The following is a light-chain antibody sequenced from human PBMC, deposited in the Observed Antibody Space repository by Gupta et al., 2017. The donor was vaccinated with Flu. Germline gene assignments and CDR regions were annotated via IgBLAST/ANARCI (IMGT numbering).Light chain of an antibody. CDR2: RAS. J-gene: IGKJ2*01. V-gene: IGKV4-1*01. Sequence: DIVLIQSPDSLAVSLGERATINCKSGQSVLHSSHDTNYLAWYQQKPGQPPKLLISRASTRESGVPDSFSGSGSGTDFTLTISSLQAEDVAVYYCQQEDNTDYTFGQGTKMEIK. CDR3: QQEDNTDYT. CDR1: QSVLHSSHDTNY.